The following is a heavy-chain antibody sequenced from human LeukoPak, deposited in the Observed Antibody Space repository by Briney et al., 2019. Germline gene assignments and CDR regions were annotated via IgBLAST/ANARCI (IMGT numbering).Heavy chain of an antibody. Sequence: HTGGSLRLSCAASGFTFSSYSMNWVRQAPGKGLECVSSISRSGGSTYYADSVKGRFTISRDNSKNTLYLQMSSLRADDTAVYYCSKKGQSEDYGKPGWGQGTLVTVSS. CDR2: ISRSGGST. J-gene: IGHJ4*02. CDR1: GFTFSSYS. D-gene: IGHD4-17*01. CDR3: SKKGQSEDYGKPG. V-gene: IGHV3-23*01.